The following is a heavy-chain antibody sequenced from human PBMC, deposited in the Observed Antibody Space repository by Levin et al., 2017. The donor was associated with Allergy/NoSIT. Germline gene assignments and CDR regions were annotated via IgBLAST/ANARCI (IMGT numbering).Heavy chain of an antibody. V-gene: IGHV3-73*01. CDR3: TRPPLDTPMVAFDY. D-gene: IGHD5-18*01. CDR2: IRSRGNSYAT. CDR1: GFTFSGSS. J-gene: IGHJ4*02. Sequence: GGSLRLSCAASGFTFSGSSIHWVRQASGKGLEWVGRIRSRGNSYATAYGASVKGRFTISRDDSKNTAFLQMNSLKTEDTAVYYCTRPPLDTPMVAFDYWGQGTLVTVSS.